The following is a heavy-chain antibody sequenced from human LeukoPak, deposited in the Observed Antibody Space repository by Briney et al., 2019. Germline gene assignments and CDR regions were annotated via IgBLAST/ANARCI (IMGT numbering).Heavy chain of an antibody. CDR3: AKNFGSGREVPYGMDV. D-gene: IGHD3-10*01. V-gene: IGHV3-23*01. Sequence: GGSLRLSCAASGFTFSNFAMSWVRQAPGKGLEWVSAISGSDGSTYYADSVKGRFTISRDNSKNTLYLQMNSLRAEDTAVYYCAKNFGSGREVPYGMDVWGQGTTVTV. J-gene: IGHJ6*02. CDR2: ISGSDGST. CDR1: GFTFSNFA.